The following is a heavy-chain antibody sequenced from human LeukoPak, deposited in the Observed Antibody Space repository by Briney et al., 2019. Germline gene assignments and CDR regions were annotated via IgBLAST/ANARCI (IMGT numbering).Heavy chain of an antibody. CDR3: ARRITLHYDSSGRFDAFDI. CDR2: INTNTGNP. D-gene: IGHD3-22*01. CDR1: GYTFTGYY. Sequence: ASVKVSCKASGYTFTGYYRHWVRQAPGQGLEWMGWINTNTGNPTYAQGFTGRFVFSLDTSVSTAYLQISSLKAEDTAVYYCARRITLHYDSSGRFDAFDIWGQGTMVTVSS. V-gene: IGHV7-4-1*02. J-gene: IGHJ3*02.